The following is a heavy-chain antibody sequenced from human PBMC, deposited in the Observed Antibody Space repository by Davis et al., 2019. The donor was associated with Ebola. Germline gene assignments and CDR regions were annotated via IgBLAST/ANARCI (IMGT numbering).Heavy chain of an antibody. Sequence: GGSLRLSCAATGFTFSSFALTWLRQAPGKGLEWVSTIGASGTNSYYAESVKGRFTSSRDNSKNTLYLQMNSLRVEDTAVYYCAKEGYLVATLPFDTRGQGALVTVSS. D-gene: IGHD5-12*01. CDR1: GFTFSSFA. CDR2: IGASGTNS. V-gene: IGHV3-23*01. CDR3: AKEGYLVATLPFDT. J-gene: IGHJ4*02.